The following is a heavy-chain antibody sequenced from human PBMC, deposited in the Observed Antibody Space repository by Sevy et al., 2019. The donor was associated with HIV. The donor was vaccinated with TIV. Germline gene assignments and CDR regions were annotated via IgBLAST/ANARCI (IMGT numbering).Heavy chain of an antibody. CDR2: IYSGGST. D-gene: IGHD3-10*01. CDR3: ARDLGDYYGSSDY. Sequence: GGSLRLSCAVSGFTLSAYGMHWVRQAPGKGLEWVSVIYSGGSTYYADSVKGRFTISRDNSKNTLYLQMNSLRAEDTAVYYCARDLGDYYGSSDYWGQGTLVTVSS. J-gene: IGHJ4*02. V-gene: IGHV3-53*01. CDR1: GFTLSAYG.